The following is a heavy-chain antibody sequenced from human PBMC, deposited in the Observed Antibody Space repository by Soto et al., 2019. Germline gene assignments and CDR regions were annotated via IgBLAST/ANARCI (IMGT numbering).Heavy chain of an antibody. CDR3: AKEGLISNLYDX. J-gene: IGHJ4*02. Sequence: SETLSLTCTVSGASISSYYWAWIRQSPGKGLEWIGYIDYSGTTNYNPYLGRRVTISVAPSKNQFSLKLRSVTTADTAVYYCAKEGLISNLYDXWGQGILVTASX. CDR2: IDYSGTT. CDR1: GASISSYY. D-gene: IGHD4-4*01. V-gene: IGHV4-59*01.